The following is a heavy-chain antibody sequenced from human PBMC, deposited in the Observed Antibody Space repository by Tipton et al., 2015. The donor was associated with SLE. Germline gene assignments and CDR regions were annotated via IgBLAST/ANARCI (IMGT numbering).Heavy chain of an antibody. D-gene: IGHD2-15*01. J-gene: IGHJ4*02. V-gene: IGHV4-59*08. CDR2: TSYSGST. CDR3: ARVPVARHYFDY. Sequence: TLSLTCSVSDDSIRDYYFSWIRQPPGNKLEWIGYTSYSGSTSYNPSHESRVTISLDTSKNHFSLKLSSVTAADTAIYYCARVPVARHYFDYWGQGTLVTVSS. CDR1: DDSIRDYY.